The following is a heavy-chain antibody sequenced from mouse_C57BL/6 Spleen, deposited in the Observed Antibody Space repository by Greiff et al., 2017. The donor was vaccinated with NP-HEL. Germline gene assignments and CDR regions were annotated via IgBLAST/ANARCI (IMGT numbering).Heavy chain of an antibody. CDR1: GFTFSNYW. Sequence: EVKVEESGGGLVQPGGSMKLSCVASGFTFSNYWMNWVRQSPEKGLEWVAQIRLKSDNYATHYAESVKGRFTISRDDSKSSVYLQMNNLRAEDTGIYYCTGGLRLRDWGQGTTLTVSS. J-gene: IGHJ2*01. V-gene: IGHV6-3*01. CDR2: IRLKSDNYAT. D-gene: IGHD3-2*02. CDR3: TGGLRLRD.